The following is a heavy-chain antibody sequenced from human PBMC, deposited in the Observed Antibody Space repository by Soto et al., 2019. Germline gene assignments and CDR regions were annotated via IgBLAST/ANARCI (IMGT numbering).Heavy chain of an antibody. CDR1: GFTFSTYW. V-gene: IGHV3-7*02. Sequence: EVQLVESGGGLVQPGGSLRLSCAASGFTFSTYWMNWVRQAPGKGLEWVANIKQDGSEKNYVDSVKGRFTISRDNAKNSRYLQMNSLRAEDTAVYYCARGSSGWYEVDYWGQGTLVTVSS. CDR2: IKQDGSEK. CDR3: ARGSSGWYEVDY. D-gene: IGHD6-19*01. J-gene: IGHJ4*02.